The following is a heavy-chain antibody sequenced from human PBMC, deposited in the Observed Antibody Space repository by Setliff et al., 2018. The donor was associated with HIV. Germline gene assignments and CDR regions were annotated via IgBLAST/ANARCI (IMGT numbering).Heavy chain of an antibody. CDR2: IYYTGST. CDR1: GASISSSSHH. D-gene: IGHD1-26*01. Sequence: SETLSLTCTVSGASISSSSHHWAWIRQPPGKGLEYIGNIYYTGSTHHNPSLESRVATSVDTSKNQFSLKLNSVTAADTAVYYCARAAYSGTYVWEPATDLWGRGTPVTVSS. J-gene: IGHJ2*01. CDR3: ARAAYSGTYVWEPATDL. V-gene: IGHV4-39*01.